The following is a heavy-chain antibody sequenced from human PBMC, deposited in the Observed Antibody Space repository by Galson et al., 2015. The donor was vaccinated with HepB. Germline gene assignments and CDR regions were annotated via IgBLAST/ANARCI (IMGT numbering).Heavy chain of an antibody. J-gene: IGHJ6*02. D-gene: IGHD3-10*01. V-gene: IGHV3-21*01. CDR3: ARDRMTMVRGVSLHGLEV. CDR2: ISRNSSFK. CDR1: GFTFSSYS. Sequence: SLRLSCAASGFTFSSYSMNWVRQAPGKGLEWVSSISRNSSFKFYAESVKGRFTISRDNAKNSLYLHMNSLRAEDTALYYCARDRMTMVRGVSLHGLEVWGQGTTVTVSS.